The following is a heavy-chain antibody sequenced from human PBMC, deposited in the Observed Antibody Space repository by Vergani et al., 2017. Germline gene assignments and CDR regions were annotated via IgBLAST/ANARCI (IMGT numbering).Heavy chain of an antibody. Sequence: QVQLEESGGGVVQPGRSLRLSCAGSGFTLSSHAMHWVRQAPGKGLEWVAVIWYDGSNKYYADSVKGRFIISRDNSKNTLYLQMNSLRVEDTAVYYCGKDEGNEHYYYHYVGVWGKGITVTVSS. CDR2: IWYDGSNK. CDR1: GFTLSSHA. V-gene: IGHV3-33*06. D-gene: IGHD2-8*01. CDR3: GKDEGNEHYYYHYVGV. J-gene: IGHJ6*03.